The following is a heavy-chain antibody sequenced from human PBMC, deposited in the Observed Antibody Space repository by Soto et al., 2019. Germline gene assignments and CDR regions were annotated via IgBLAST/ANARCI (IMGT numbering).Heavy chain of an antibody. V-gene: IGHV3-30*18. CDR3: AKIGQKVAPFDY. CDR2: ISYDGSNK. CDR1: GFTFSSYG. Sequence: PGGSLRLSCAASGFTFSSYGMHWVRQAPGKGLEWVAVISYDGSNKYYADSVKGRFTISRDNSKNTLYLQMNSLRAEDTAVYYCAKIGQKVAPFDYWGQGTLVTVSS. D-gene: IGHD5-12*01. J-gene: IGHJ4*02.